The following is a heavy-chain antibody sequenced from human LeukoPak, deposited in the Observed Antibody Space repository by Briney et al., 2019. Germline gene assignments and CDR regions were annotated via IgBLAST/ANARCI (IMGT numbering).Heavy chain of an antibody. CDR1: GGTFSSYA. CDR3: ARDEMATTYWFDP. J-gene: IGHJ5*02. V-gene: IGHV1-69*04. CDR2: IIPIFGIA. D-gene: IGHD5-24*01. Sequence: SVKVSCKASGGTFSSYAISWVRQAPGQGLEWMGRIIPIFGIANYAQKFQGRVTITADKSTSTAYMGLSSLRSEDTAVYYCARDEMATTYWFDPWGQGTLVTVSS.